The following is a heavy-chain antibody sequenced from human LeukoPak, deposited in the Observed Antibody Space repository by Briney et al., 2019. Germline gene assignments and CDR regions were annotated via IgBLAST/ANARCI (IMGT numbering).Heavy chain of an antibody. CDR3: ARDISGSLEG. Sequence: GGSLRLSCAASGFTFSSYSMNWVRQAPGKGLEWVSSISSSSSYMYYADSVKGRFTISRDNAKNSLYLQMNSLRAEETAVYYCARDISGSLEGWGQGTLVTVSS. CDR2: ISSSSSYM. D-gene: IGHD1-26*01. V-gene: IGHV3-21*01. CDR1: GFTFSSYS. J-gene: IGHJ4*02.